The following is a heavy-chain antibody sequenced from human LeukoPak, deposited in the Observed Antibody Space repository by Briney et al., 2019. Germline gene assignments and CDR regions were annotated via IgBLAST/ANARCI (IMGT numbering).Heavy chain of an antibody. D-gene: IGHD6-19*01. V-gene: IGHV3-48*01. J-gene: IGHJ4*02. CDR2: ISSSSSTI. Sequence: VGSLRLSCAASKFTFSEYGMNWVRRAPGKGLEWVSYISSSSSTIYYGDSVKGRFTISRDNAENSVYLQMNGLRAEDTAVYFCARNGASSGRPYHLDYWGQGTLVTVSS. CDR3: ARNGASSGRPYHLDY. CDR1: KFTFSEYG.